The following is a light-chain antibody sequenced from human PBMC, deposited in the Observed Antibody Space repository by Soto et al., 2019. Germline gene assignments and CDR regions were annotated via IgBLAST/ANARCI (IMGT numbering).Light chain of an antibody. V-gene: IGLV2-14*01. CDR3: SSYAGSSPLYV. J-gene: IGLJ1*01. CDR2: EVT. Sequence: QSALTQPPSVSGSPGQSITISCTGTSSDVAGYKFVSWYQQHPGKVPKLLIYEVTNRPSGVSNRFSGSKSGNTASLTISGLQAEDEADYYCSSYAGSSPLYVFGTGTKLTVL. CDR1: SSDVAGYKF.